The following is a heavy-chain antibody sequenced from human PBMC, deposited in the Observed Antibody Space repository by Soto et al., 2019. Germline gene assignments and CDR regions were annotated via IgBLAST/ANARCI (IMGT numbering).Heavy chain of an antibody. CDR1: GFTFSSYA. V-gene: IGHV3-23*01. Sequence: EVQLLESGGGLVLPGGSLRLSCAASGFTFSSYAMSWVRQAPGKGLEWVSAISGSGGSTYYADSVKGRFTISRDNSKNTQYLQMNSLRAEDTAVYYCAKGPEDDFWSGYSPNWFDPWGQGTLVTVSS. J-gene: IGHJ5*02. D-gene: IGHD3-3*01. CDR3: AKGPEDDFWSGYSPNWFDP. CDR2: ISGSGGST.